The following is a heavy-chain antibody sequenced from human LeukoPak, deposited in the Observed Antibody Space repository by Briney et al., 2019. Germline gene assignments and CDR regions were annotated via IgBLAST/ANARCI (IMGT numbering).Heavy chain of an antibody. J-gene: IGHJ5*02. CDR2: ISYDGSNK. D-gene: IGHD5-24*01. CDR1: GFTFSSYA. Sequence: GGSLRLSCAASGFTFSSYAMHWVRQAPGNGLEWVAVISYDGSNKYYADSVKGRFTISRDNSKNTLYLQMNSLRAEDTAVYYCARGGVEMATENWFDPWGQGTLVTVSS. V-gene: IGHV3-30-3*01. CDR3: ARGGVEMATENWFDP.